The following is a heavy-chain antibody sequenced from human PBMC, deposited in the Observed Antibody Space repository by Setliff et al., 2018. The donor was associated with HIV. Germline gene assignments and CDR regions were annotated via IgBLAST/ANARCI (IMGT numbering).Heavy chain of an antibody. CDR2: IIPIFGSA. Sequence: ASVKVSCKASGGTFSSFAISWVRQAPGQGLEWMGGIIPIFGSANYAQKFQGRVTITADESTSTAYMEVSSLRSDDTAVYYCVSRSRHMVRGYYFDYWGQGALVTVSS. J-gene: IGHJ4*02. CDR3: VSRSRHMVRGYYFDY. V-gene: IGHV1-69*13. CDR1: GGTFSSFA. D-gene: IGHD3-10*01.